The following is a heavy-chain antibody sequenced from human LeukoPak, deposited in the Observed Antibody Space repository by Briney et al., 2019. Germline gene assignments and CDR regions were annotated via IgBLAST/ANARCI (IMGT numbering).Heavy chain of an antibody. V-gene: IGHV3-15*01. CDR3: TKDHGSGSYYLDY. J-gene: IGHJ4*02. CDR1: GFTFSNVW. CDR2: IKSKTDGGTV. Sequence: PGGSLRLSCAASGFTFSNVWMSWVRQAPGKGLEWVGRIKSKTDGGTVDYAAPVKGRFTISRDDLKNTLYLEMNSLKTEDTAVYYCTKDHGSGSYYLDYWGQGTLVTVSS. D-gene: IGHD3-10*01.